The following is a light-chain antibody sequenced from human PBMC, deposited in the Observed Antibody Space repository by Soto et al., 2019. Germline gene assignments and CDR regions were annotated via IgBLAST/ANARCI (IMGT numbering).Light chain of an antibody. CDR2: DSS. V-gene: IGKV3-20*01. CDR3: QQYDIAPWT. CDR1: QSLSSNF. J-gene: IGKJ1*01. Sequence: DMVLAQSAGRLGLSRVARAPFSSRGSQSLSSNFLAWYQQKPGQPPRLLIYDSSTRATGFPDRFSGSGSGTDFTLTIIRLEPEDFAVYYCQQYDIAPWTFGQGTKVDI.